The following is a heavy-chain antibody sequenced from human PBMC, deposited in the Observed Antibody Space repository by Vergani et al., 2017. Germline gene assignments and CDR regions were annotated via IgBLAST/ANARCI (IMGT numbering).Heavy chain of an antibody. CDR2: ISGSGGST. J-gene: IGHJ4*02. CDR3: GKRVTLEWTSSGYFFDY. CDR1: GFTLRSYA. Sequence: EVQLLESGGGLVQPGGSLRLSCAASGFTLRSYAMSWVRQAPGKGLEWVSAISGSGGSTYYADSVKGRFTISRDNSKNTLYLQMNSLRAEDTAVYYCGKRVTLEWTSSGYFFDYWGQGTLVTVSS. D-gene: IGHD3-3*01. V-gene: IGHV3-23*01.